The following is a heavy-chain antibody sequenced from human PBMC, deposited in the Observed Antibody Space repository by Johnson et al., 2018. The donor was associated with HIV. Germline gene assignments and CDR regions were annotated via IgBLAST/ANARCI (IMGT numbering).Heavy chain of an antibody. Sequence: VQLVESGGGVVQPGGSLRLSCAASGFTFSSYAMHWVRQAPGKGLEWVSVISGSGGCTYYADSVKGRLTISRDNSKDTLYLEMNSLRAEDTAVYYCARDYETIWGQGTMVTVSS. D-gene: IGHD3-16*01. CDR1: GFTFSSYA. CDR3: ARDYETI. CDR2: ISGSGGCT. V-gene: IGHV3-23*04. J-gene: IGHJ3*02.